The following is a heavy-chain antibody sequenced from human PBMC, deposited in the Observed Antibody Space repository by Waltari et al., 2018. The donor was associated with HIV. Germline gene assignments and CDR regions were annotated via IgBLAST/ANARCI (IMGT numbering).Heavy chain of an antibody. J-gene: IGHJ4*02. V-gene: IGHV4-38-2*02. CDR3: AILGEMATTYAVDY. CDR2: IYHSGST. CDR1: GYSISSGYY. D-gene: IGHD3-10*01. Sequence: QVQLQESGPGLVKPSETLSLTCTVSGYSISSGYYWGWIRQPPGKGLEWIGSIYHSGSTYYNPSLKSRVTISVDTSKNQFSLKLSSVTAVDTAVYYCAILGEMATTYAVDYWGQGTLVTVSS.